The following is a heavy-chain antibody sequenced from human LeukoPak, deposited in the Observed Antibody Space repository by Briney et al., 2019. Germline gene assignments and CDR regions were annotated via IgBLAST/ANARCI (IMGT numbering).Heavy chain of an antibody. J-gene: IGHJ6*03. CDR3: ARDPHSSSWYYYYYMDV. D-gene: IGHD6-13*01. CDR2: ISAYNGNT. CDR1: GYTFTSYG. V-gene: IGHV1-18*01. Sequence: GASVKVSCKASGYTFTSYGISWVRQAPGQGLEWMGWISAYNGNTNYAQKLQGRVTMTTDTSTSTAYMELRSLRSDDTAVYYCARDPHSSSWYYYYYMDVWGKGTTVTVS.